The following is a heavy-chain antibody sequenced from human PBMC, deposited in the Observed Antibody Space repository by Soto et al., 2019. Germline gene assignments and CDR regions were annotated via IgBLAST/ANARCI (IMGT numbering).Heavy chain of an antibody. CDR2: SSNSGSFT. D-gene: IGHD1-1*01. CDR3: VKSGDNYNLLDY. Sequence: SMRLSCAASGSTLSDHYMSWLRQAPGKGLAWIGYSSNSGSFTRYADSVKGRFSISRANAKSSLYLQISSLRGDDTATYYCVKSGDNYNLLDYWGQGTPVTVSS. J-gene: IGHJ4*02. CDR1: GSTLSDHY. V-gene: IGHV3-11*06.